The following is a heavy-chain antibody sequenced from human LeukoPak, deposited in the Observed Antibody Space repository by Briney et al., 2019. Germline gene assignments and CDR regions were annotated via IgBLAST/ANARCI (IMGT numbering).Heavy chain of an antibody. Sequence: GRSLRLSCAPSGFTVSSTYMSWVRQPPGKGLEWVSIISGGGDTFYAGSVKGRFTISRDTSKNTLYLQMNDLRAEDSAVYYCAGRGSGYYYGMNVWGQGTTVTVSS. D-gene: IGHD3-10*01. CDR3: AGRGSGYYYGMNV. J-gene: IGHJ6*02. CDR2: ISGGGDT. V-gene: IGHV3-66*01. CDR1: GFTVSSTY.